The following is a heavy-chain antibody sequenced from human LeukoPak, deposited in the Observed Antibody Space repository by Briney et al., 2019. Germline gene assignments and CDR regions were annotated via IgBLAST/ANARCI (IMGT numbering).Heavy chain of an antibody. Sequence: SETLSLTCAVYGGSFSGYYWSWIRQPAGKGLEWIGRIYTSGSTNYNPSLKSRVTISVDTSKNQFSLKLSSVTAADTAVYYCARDLLSFNYYDSSSYWFDPWGQGTLVTVSS. V-gene: IGHV4-4*07. D-gene: IGHD3-22*01. CDR3: ARDLLSFNYYDSSSYWFDP. CDR1: GGSFSGYY. CDR2: IYTSGST. J-gene: IGHJ5*02.